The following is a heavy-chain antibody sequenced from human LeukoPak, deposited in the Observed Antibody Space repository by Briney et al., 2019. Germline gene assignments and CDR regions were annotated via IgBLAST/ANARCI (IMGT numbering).Heavy chain of an antibody. CDR1: GFTFSSYS. CDR3: AKLPTGYPNWFDP. V-gene: IGHV3-48*01. J-gene: IGHJ5*02. CDR2: VSSDSSTI. Sequence: PGGSLRLSCAASGFTFSSYSMNWVRQAPGKGLEWVSYVSSDSSTIQYADSVKGRFTISRDNAKNSLNLQMNSLRAEDTALYYCAKLPTGYPNWFDPWGQGTLVTVSS. D-gene: IGHD3-9*01.